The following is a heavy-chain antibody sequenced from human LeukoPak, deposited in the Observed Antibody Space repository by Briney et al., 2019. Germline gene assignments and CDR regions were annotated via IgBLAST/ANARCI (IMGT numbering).Heavy chain of an antibody. CDR3: ASLTTPTRNWFDP. V-gene: IGHV1-69*13. CDR1: GGTFSSYA. CDR2: IIPIFGTA. J-gene: IGHJ5*02. Sequence: SVKVSCKASGGTFSSYAISWVRQAPGQGLEWMGGIIPIFGTANYAQKFQGRVTITADESTSTAYMELSSLRSEDTAVYYCASLTTPTRNWFDPWGQGTLVTVSS. D-gene: IGHD2-15*01.